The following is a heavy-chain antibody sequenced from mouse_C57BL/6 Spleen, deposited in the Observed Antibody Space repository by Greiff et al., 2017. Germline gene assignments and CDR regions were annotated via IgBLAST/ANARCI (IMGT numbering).Heavy chain of an antibody. CDR2: INYDGSST. CDR1: GFTFSDYY. V-gene: IGHV5-16*01. Sequence: EVKLVESEGGLVQPGSSMKLSCTASGFTFSDYYMAWVRQVPEKGLEWVANINYDGSSTYYLDSLKSRFIISRDNAKNILYLQMSSLKSEDTATYYCARVITTVVARYWYFDVWGTGTTVTVSS. CDR3: ARVITTVVARYWYFDV. D-gene: IGHD1-1*01. J-gene: IGHJ1*03.